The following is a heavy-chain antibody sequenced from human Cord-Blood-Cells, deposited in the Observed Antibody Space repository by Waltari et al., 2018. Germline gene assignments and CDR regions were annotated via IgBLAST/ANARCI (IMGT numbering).Heavy chain of an antibody. CDR3: ARGLRGSGSYYFDY. V-gene: IGHV1-8*03. D-gene: IGHD3-10*01. CDR2: MNPNSGNT. Sequence: QVQLVQSGAEVKKPGASVQVSCKASGYPFTSYAIHWLRQATGQGLEWMGWMNPNSGNTGYAQKFQGRVTITRNTSISTAYMELSSLRSEDTAVYYCARGLRGSGSYYFDYWGQGTLVTVSS. J-gene: IGHJ4*02. CDR1: GYPFTSYA.